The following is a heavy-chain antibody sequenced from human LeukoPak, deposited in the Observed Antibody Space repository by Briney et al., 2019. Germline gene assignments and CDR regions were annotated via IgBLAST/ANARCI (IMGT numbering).Heavy chain of an antibody. Sequence: GGSLRLSCAASGFTVSSNYMSWVRQAPGKGLEWVSVIYSGGSTYYADSVKGRFTISRDNSKNTLYLQMNSLRAEDTAVYYCAKEQYYYDSSGYYPLFDYWGQGTLVTVSS. D-gene: IGHD3-22*01. CDR1: GFTVSSNY. CDR3: AKEQYYYDSSGYYPLFDY. V-gene: IGHV3-66*01. CDR2: IYSGGST. J-gene: IGHJ4*02.